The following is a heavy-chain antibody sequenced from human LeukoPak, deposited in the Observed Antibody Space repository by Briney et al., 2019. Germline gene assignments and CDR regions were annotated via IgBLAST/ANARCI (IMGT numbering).Heavy chain of an antibody. CDR3: ARDRVDRYSYGSNAFDI. Sequence: PSETLSLTCTVSGGSISSYYWSWIRQPPGKGLEWIGYIYYSGSTNYNPSLKSRVTISVDTSKNQFSLKLSSVTAADTAVYYCARDRVDRYSYGSNAFDIWGQGTMVTVSS. D-gene: IGHD5-18*01. J-gene: IGHJ3*02. CDR2: IYYSGST. CDR1: GGSISSYY. V-gene: IGHV4-59*01.